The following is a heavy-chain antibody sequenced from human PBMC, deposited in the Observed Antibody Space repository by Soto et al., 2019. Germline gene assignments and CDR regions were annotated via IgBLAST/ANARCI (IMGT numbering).Heavy chain of an antibody. V-gene: IGHV3-23*01. D-gene: IGHD6-19*01. CDR1: GFTFSSYG. CDR2: ISGSGGST. Sequence: EVQLLESGGGLVQPGGSLRLSCAASGFTFSSYGMTWVRQAPGKGLEWVSAISGSGGSTYYADSVKGRFTISRDNSKNSLYLHMNSLRAEDTAVYYCAKDYSSGWGFEYWGQGTLVTVSS. CDR3: AKDYSSGWGFEY. J-gene: IGHJ4*02.